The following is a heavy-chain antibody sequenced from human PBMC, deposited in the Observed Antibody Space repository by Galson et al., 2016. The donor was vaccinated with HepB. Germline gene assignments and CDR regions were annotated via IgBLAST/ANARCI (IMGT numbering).Heavy chain of an antibody. CDR2: IYYSGRT. CDR1: GGSISTYY. CDR3: ARFMPMSPSRDAFDI. V-gene: IGHV4-59*01. J-gene: IGHJ3*02. Sequence: SETLSLTCTVSGGSISTYYWTWIRQPPGKGLECIGYIYYSGRTTYNPSLKSRVTISVDKSKNHFSLKLNSVTAADTAVYYCARFMPMSPSRDAFDIWGQGTMVTVSS. D-gene: IGHD2-2*01.